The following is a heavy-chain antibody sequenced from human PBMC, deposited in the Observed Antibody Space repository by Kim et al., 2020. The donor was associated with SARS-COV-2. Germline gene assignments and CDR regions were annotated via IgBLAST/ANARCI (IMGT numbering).Heavy chain of an antibody. Sequence: SETLSLTCAVYGGSFSGYYWSWIRHPPGKGLEWIGEINHSGSTNYNPSLKSRVTISVDTSKNQFSLKLSSVTAADTAVYYCASRPLKGSSSSNRSKTRGDYWGQGTLVTVSS. V-gene: IGHV4-34*01. J-gene: IGHJ4*02. CDR1: GGSFSGYY. CDR2: INHSGST. D-gene: IGHD6-6*01. CDR3: ASRPLKGSSSSNRSKTRGDY.